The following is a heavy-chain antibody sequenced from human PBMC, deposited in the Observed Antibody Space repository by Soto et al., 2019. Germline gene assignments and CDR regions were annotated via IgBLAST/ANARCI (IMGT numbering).Heavy chain of an antibody. D-gene: IGHD4-17*01. J-gene: IGHJ6*03. CDR3: AKAYGDYGLYYYYYMDV. V-gene: IGHV3-23*01. CDR1: GFTFSSYA. CDR2: ISGSGGST. Sequence: PGGSLRLSCAASGFTFSSYAMSWVRQAPGKGLEWVSAISGSGGSTYYADSVKGRFTISRGNSKNTLYLQMNSLRAEDTTVYYCAKAYGDYGLYYYYYMDVWGKGTTVTVSS.